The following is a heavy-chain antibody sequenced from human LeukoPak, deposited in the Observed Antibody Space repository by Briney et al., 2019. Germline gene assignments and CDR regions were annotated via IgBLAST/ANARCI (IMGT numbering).Heavy chain of an antibody. D-gene: IGHD4-17*01. Sequence: GGSLRLSCAAFGFTFSNAWMSWVRQAPGKGLEWVGRIKSKTDGGTTDYAAPVKGRFTISRDDSKNTLYLQMNSLKTEDTAVYYCSRFYGDYYYYYGMDVWGQGTTVTVSS. CDR3: SRFYGDYYYYYGMDV. V-gene: IGHV3-15*01. J-gene: IGHJ6*02. CDR1: GFTFSNAW. CDR2: IKSKTDGGTT.